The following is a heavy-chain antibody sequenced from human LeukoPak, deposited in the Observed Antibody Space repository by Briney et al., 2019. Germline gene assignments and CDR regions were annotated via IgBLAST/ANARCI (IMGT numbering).Heavy chain of an antibody. D-gene: IGHD6-19*01. V-gene: IGHV1-2*04. J-gene: IGHJ5*02. CDR2: INPNSGGT. CDR3: ARESGVAGTRVGWFDP. CDR1: GYTFTGYY. Sequence: GASVKVSCKASGYTFTGYYMHWVRQAPGQGLEWMRWINPNSGGTNYAQKFQGWVTMTRDTSISTAYMELSSLRSEDTAVYYCARESGVAGTRVGWFDPWGQGTLVTVSS.